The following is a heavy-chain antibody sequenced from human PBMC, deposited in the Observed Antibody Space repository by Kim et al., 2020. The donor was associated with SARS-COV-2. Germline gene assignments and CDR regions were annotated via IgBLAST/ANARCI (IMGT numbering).Heavy chain of an antibody. D-gene: IGHD3-9*01. CDR3: ARDGYDILTGYYIPFDY. J-gene: IGHJ4*02. CDR2: TRNKANSYTT. V-gene: IGHV3-72*01. CDR1: GFTFSDHY. Sequence: GGSLRLSCAASGFTFSDHYMDWVRQAPGKGLEWVGRTRNKANSYTTEYAASVKGRFTISRDDSKNSLYLQMNSLKTEDTAVYYCARDGYDILTGYYIPFDYWGQGTLVTVSS.